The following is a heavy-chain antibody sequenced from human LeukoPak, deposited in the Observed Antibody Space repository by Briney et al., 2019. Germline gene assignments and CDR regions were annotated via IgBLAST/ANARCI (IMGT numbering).Heavy chain of an antibody. Sequence: PGRSLRLSCAASGFTFSSYAMHWVRQAPGKGLEWVAVISYDGSNKYYADSVKGRFTISRDNFKNTLYLQMNSLRAEDTAVYYCARDERLGYSYGYGLVYWGQGTLVTVSS. J-gene: IGHJ4*02. CDR2: ISYDGSNK. V-gene: IGHV3-30*04. CDR1: GFTFSSYA. D-gene: IGHD5-18*01. CDR3: ARDERLGYSYGYGLVY.